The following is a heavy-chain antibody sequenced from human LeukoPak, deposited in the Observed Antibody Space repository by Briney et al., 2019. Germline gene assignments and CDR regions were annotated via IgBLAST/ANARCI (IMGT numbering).Heavy chain of an antibody. CDR1: GGSISSSSYY. CDR3: ARGVTMIVVVIHDWYFDL. J-gene: IGHJ2*01. CDR2: IYYSRST. D-gene: IGHD3-22*01. Sequence: SETLSLTCTVYGGSISSSSYYWGWIRQPPGKGLEWIGSIYYSRSTYYNPSLKSRITISVDTSKNQFSLKLSSLTAADTAVYYCARGVTMIVVVIHDWYFDLWGRGTLVTVSS. V-gene: IGHV4-39*01.